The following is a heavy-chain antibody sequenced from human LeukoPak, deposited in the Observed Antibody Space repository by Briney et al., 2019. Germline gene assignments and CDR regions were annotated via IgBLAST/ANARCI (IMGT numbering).Heavy chain of an antibody. V-gene: IGHV3-30*03. CDR1: GFTFSGYA. CDR3: TRGPPFDP. J-gene: IGHJ5*02. CDR2: ISYDGSNK. Sequence: GGSLRLSCAASGFTFSGYAMHWVRQAPGKGLEWVAVISYDGSNKYYADSVKGRLTISRDNAKNSLYLQMNSLRAEDTAVYYCTRGPPFDPWGQGTLVTVSS.